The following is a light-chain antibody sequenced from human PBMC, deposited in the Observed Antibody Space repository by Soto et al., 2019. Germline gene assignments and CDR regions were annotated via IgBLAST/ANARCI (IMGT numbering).Light chain of an antibody. V-gene: IGKV3-20*01. CDR3: QQYHNLPWT. J-gene: IGKJ1*01. CDR1: ESVSNNY. Sequence: EIVLTQSPGTLSLSPGERATLSCRASESVSNNYLAWYQQKPGQAPRLLIYGASSRATGIPARFSGSGSGTAFTLTISSLQPEDFAVYYCQQYHNLPWTFGQGTKVDIK. CDR2: GAS.